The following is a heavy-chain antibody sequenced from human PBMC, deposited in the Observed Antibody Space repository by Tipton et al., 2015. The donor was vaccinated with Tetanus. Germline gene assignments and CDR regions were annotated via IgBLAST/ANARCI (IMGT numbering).Heavy chain of an antibody. CDR1: GYTFTGYY. CDR3: ARDRGDYIYYGMDV. J-gene: IGHJ6*02. CDR2: IDPNSGGT. D-gene: IGHD3-16*01. V-gene: IGHV1-2*02. Sequence: QMQLVQSGAEMKKPGASVKVSCKASGYTFTGYYIYWVRQAPGQGLEWMGWIDPNSGGTVYAQKFPGRVTMTRDTSISTAYMELRSLRSDDTAVYYCARDRGDYIYYGMDVWGPGTTVTVS.